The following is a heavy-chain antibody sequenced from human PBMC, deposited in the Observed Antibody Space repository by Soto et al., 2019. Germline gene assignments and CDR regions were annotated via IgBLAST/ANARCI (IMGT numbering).Heavy chain of an antibody. V-gene: IGHV3-74*01. J-gene: IGHJ4*02. Sequence: GGSLRLSCTASGLTLSNYWVNWVRQGPGKGLVWVSHINVDGSITSYADSVKGRFTISRDNAKNTVYLHMNSLRAEDTAVYYCARPYCSSVSCYSPPDYWGQGTLVTVSS. CDR2: INVDGSIT. D-gene: IGHD2-2*01. CDR3: ARPYCSSVSCYSPPDY. CDR1: GLTLSNYW.